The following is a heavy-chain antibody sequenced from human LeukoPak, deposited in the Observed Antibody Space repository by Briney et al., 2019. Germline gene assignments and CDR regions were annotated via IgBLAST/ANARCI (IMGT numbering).Heavy chain of an antibody. J-gene: IGHJ4*02. Sequence: GGSLRLSCAASGFTFSSYGMHWVRQAPGKGLEWVAVISYDGNNKYYADSVKGRVTISRDNSKNTLYLQMDNLRAEDTAVYYCAKYQRQWLPKGSFDYWGQGTLVTVSS. CDR3: AKYQRQWLPKGSFDY. D-gene: IGHD6-19*01. CDR1: GFTFSSYG. CDR2: ISYDGNNK. V-gene: IGHV3-30*18.